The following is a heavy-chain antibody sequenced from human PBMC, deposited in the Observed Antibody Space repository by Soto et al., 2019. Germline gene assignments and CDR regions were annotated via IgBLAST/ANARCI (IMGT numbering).Heavy chain of an antibody. Sequence: ASVKVSCKASRYSFDDYGISWVRQVPGQGLEWMGWISGYNGNTNYAQKFRGRVTMTTDTSTTTAYMEVRSLRADDTAVYYCARAPGYCNSTICYIDTFDIWGQGTMVTVS. CDR3: ARAPGYCNSTICYIDTFDI. CDR2: ISGYNGNT. V-gene: IGHV1-18*01. J-gene: IGHJ3*02. CDR1: RYSFDDYG. D-gene: IGHD2-2*02.